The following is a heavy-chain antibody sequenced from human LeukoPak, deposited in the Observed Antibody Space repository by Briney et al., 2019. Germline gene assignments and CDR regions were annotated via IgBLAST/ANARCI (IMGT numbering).Heavy chain of an antibody. CDR1: GFTFSSYG. CDR2: IRYDGSNK. Sequence: PGGSLRLSCAASGFTFSSYGMHWVRQAPGKGLEWVAFIRYDGSNKYYADSVKGRFTISRDNAKNSLYLQMNSLRAEDTAVYYCARAMGAWFDPWGQGTLVTVSS. J-gene: IGHJ5*02. CDR3: ARAMGAWFDP. D-gene: IGHD2-8*01. V-gene: IGHV3-30*02.